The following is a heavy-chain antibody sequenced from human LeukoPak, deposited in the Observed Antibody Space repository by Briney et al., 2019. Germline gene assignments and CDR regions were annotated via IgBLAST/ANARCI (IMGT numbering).Heavy chain of an antibody. CDR1: GDSVSSNSAA. CDR2: TYYRSKWYN. Sequence: SQTLSLTCAISGDSVSSNSAAWNWIRQSPSRGLEWLGRTYYRSKWYNDYAVSVKSRITINPDTSKNQFSLQLNSVTPEDTAVYYCARVTQTSSGSYLPGAFDIWGQGTMVTVSS. CDR3: ARVTQTSSGSYLPGAFDI. V-gene: IGHV6-1*01. D-gene: IGHD1-26*01. J-gene: IGHJ3*02.